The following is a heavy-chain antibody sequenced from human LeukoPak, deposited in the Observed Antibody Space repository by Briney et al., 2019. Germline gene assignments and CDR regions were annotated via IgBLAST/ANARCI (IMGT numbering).Heavy chain of an antibody. J-gene: IGHJ4*02. CDR2: VFYSGSN. V-gene: IGHV4-59*08. CDR3: ARRNTADASIDF. CDR1: GGSVIGHW. D-gene: IGHD4-17*01. Sequence: PSETQSLTCSVSGGSVIGHWWSWIRQPPGKGLEWIGDVFYSGSNNYNPSLKSRLTISLDTSKNQFSLNLRSVTATDTAMYYCARRNTADASIDFWGQGTLVTASS.